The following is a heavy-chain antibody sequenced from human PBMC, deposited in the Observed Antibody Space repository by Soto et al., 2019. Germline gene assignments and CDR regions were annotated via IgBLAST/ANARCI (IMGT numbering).Heavy chain of an antibody. CDR1: GFTFSSYA. CDR2: ISGSGGST. Sequence: GGSLRLSCAASGFTFSSYAMSWVRQAPGKGLEWVSAISGSGGSTYYADSVKGRFTISRDNSKNTLYLQMNSLRAEDTAVYYCAKGLLEWFNPGLYYFDYWGQGTLVTVSS. D-gene: IGHD3-3*01. CDR3: AKGLLEWFNPGLYYFDY. V-gene: IGHV3-23*01. J-gene: IGHJ4*02.